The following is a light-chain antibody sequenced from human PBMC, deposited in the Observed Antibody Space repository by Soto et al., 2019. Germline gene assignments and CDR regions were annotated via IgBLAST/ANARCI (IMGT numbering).Light chain of an antibody. V-gene: IGLV2-14*03. Sequence: QSALTQPASVSVSPGQSVTFSCTATSSDVGGYNYVSWYQQHPGKAPKLMIYYVSNRPSGVSTRFSGSKSRNTAALTLSGRAAADEDDYYCSSYSSSSALVFGEGTKLTVL. CDR3: SSYSSSSALV. CDR2: YVS. J-gene: IGLJ2*01. CDR1: SSDVGGYNY.